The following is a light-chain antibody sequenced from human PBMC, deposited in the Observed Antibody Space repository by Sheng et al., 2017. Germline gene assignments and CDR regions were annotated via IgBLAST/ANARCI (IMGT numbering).Light chain of an antibody. V-gene: IGKV3-15*01. CDR1: QTISSN. Sequence: EKVMTQSPATLSVSPGETVTLSCRASQTISSNLAWYQQASGQAPRLLIFAASTRATGIPARFSGSGSETEFTLTINSLQSEDFAVYYCQQYNTWPPDYTFGQGTRLDI. CDR3: QQYNTWPPDYT. J-gene: IGKJ2*01. CDR2: AAS.